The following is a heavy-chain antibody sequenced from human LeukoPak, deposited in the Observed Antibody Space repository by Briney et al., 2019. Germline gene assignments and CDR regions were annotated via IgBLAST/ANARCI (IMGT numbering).Heavy chain of an antibody. D-gene: IGHD6-6*01. CDR1: GGSISSSSYY. J-gene: IGHJ5*02. V-gene: IGHV4-39*02. CDR2: IYYSGST. Sequence: SETLSLTCTVSGGSISSSSYYWGWIRQPPGKGLGWIGSIYYSGSTYYNPSLKSRVTISVDTSKNQFSLKLSSVTAADTAVYYCAGESIAARGRFDPWGQGTLVTVSS. CDR3: AGESIAARGRFDP.